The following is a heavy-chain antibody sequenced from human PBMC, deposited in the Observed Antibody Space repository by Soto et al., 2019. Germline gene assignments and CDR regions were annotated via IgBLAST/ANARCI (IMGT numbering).Heavy chain of an antibody. V-gene: IGHV1-8*01. CDR3: ARGRASGSYYLLVY. Sequence: VASVKVSCKASGNTFTSYDINWVRQATGHGLEWMGWINPNSGNIGYAQKFQGRVTMTRDTAIRTAYMEVSRPRSDDTAVYYCARGRASGSYYLLVYRGPGTLVTVFS. CDR2: INPNSGNI. CDR1: GNTFTSYD. D-gene: IGHD3-10*01. J-gene: IGHJ4*02.